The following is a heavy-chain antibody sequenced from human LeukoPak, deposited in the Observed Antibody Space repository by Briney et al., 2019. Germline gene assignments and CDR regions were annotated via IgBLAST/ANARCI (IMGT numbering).Heavy chain of an antibody. Sequence: SVKVSCTASGGTFSSYAISWVRQAPGQGLEWMGGIIPIFGTANYAQKFQGRVTITADESTSTAYMELSSLRSEDTAVYYCARDSVTREMATRYDYWGQGTLVTVSS. CDR3: ARDSVTREMATRYDY. CDR1: GGTFSSYA. V-gene: IGHV1-69*01. D-gene: IGHD5-24*01. J-gene: IGHJ4*02. CDR2: IIPIFGTA.